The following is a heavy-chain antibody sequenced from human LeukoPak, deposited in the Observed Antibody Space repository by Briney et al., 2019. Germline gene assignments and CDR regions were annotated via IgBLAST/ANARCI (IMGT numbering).Heavy chain of an antibody. CDR1: GYTFTSYD. V-gene: IGHV1-8*01. CDR2: MNPVSGNT. CDR3: ARSLAGHFLTPLRDP. D-gene: IGHD4-23*01. Sequence: GASVKVSCKASGYTFTSYDVNWVRQATGQGLEWMAWMNPVSGNTGLAEKFRGRITLTRDNAVTTAYMELSSLRFEDTAMYYCARSLAGHFLTPLRDPWGQGTMVTVSS. J-gene: IGHJ5*02.